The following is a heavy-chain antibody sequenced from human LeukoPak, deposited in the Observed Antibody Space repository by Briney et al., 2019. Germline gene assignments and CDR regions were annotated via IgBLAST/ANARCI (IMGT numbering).Heavy chain of an antibody. CDR2: IIPILGIA. Sequence: ASVKVSCKASGGTFSSYTISWVRQAPGQGLEWMGRIIPILGIANYAQKFQGRVTITADKSTSTAYMELSSLRSEDTAVYYCARVPYYYDSSGYYEIGSAWGQETLVTVSS. CDR3: ARVPYYYDSSGYYEIGSA. J-gene: IGHJ5*02. D-gene: IGHD3-22*01. CDR1: GGTFSSYT. V-gene: IGHV1-69*02.